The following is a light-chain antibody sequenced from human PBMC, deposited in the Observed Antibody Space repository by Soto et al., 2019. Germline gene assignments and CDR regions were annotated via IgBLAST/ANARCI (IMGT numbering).Light chain of an antibody. CDR3: SSYTSSSTYV. CDR1: SSDVGGYNY. CDR2: EVS. J-gene: IGLJ1*01. V-gene: IGLV2-14*01. Sequence: QSVLTQPASVSGSPGQSITISCTGTSSDVGGYNYVSWYQQRPGKAPKLMIYEVSNRPSGVSNRFSGSKSGNTASLAISGLQAEDEADYYCSSYTSSSTYVFGTGTKVTAL.